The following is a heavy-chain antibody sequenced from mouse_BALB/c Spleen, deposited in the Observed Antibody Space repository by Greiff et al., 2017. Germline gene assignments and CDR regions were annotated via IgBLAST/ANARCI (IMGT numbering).Heavy chain of an antibody. CDR2: ISSGGST. J-gene: IGHJ2*01. Sequence: EVKLVESGGGLVKPGGSLKLSCAASGFTFSSYAMSWVRQTPEKRLEWVASISSGGSTYYPDSVKGRFTISRDNARNILYLQMSSLRSEDTAMYFCARGQNWDYWGQGTTLTVSS. CDR1: GFTFSSYA. D-gene: IGHD4-1*01. V-gene: IGHV5-6-5*01. CDR3: ARGQNWDY.